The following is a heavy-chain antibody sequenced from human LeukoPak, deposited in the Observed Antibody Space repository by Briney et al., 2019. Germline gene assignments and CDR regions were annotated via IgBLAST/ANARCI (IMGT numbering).Heavy chain of an antibody. V-gene: IGHV4-59*08. CDR3: AVQYYDFWSGTRAGFDP. CDR2: MYYTGNT. D-gene: IGHD3-3*01. J-gene: IGHJ5*02. CDR1: GGSISNYY. Sequence: PSETLSLTCTVSGGSISNYYWSWIRQPPGKGLEWLGYMYYTGNTYYNPSLKSRVTISIDTSKNQFSLKLSSVTAADTAVYYCAVQYYDFWSGTRAGFDPWGQGTLVTVSS.